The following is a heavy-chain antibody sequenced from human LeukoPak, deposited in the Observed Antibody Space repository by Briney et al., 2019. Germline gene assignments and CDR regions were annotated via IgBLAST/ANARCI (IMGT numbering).Heavy chain of an antibody. D-gene: IGHD4-17*01. CDR1: GFTFSSYA. CDR3: ARAGDYGEGIDY. CDR2: ISYDGSNK. V-gene: IGHV3-30*04. J-gene: IGHJ4*02. Sequence: GRSLRLSCAASGFTFSSYAMHWVRQAPGKGLEWVAVISYDGSNKYYADSVKGRFTISRDNSKNTLYLQMNSLRAEDTAVYYCARAGDYGEGIDYWGQGTLVTVSS.